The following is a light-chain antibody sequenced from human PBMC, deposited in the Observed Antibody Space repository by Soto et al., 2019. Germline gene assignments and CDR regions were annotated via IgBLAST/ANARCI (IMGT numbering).Light chain of an antibody. CDR2: GAS. CDR1: QSLSSN. J-gene: IGKJ1*01. V-gene: IGKV3-15*01. Sequence: IVMTQSPATLSVSPGERATLSCRASQSLSSNLAWYQQKPGQAPRLLIYGASTRATGIPARFSGSGSGSEFTLTISSLQSEDFAIYYCQQYNIWPPWTFGQGTKVDNK. CDR3: QQYNIWPPWT.